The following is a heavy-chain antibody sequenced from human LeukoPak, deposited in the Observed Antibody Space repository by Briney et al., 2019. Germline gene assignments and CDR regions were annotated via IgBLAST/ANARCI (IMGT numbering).Heavy chain of an antibody. CDR3: ARRLFYCSGGSCTPSEFDY. V-gene: IGHV4-59*08. Sequence: SETLSLTCTVSGGSISSYYWSWIRQPPGKGLEWIGYIYYSGSTNYNPSLKSRVTISVDTSKNQFSLKLSSVTAADTAVYYCARRLFYCSGGSCTPSEFDYWGQGTLVTVSS. CDR2: IYYSGST. D-gene: IGHD2-15*01. J-gene: IGHJ4*02. CDR1: GGSISSYY.